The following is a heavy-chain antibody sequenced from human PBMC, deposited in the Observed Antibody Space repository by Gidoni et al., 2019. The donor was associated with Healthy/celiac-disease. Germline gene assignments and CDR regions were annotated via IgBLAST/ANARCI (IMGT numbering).Heavy chain of an antibody. V-gene: IGHV3-21*01. J-gene: IGHJ5*02. D-gene: IGHD4-4*01. CDR3: ARWDPTGNYQLS. Sequence: EVQLVESGGGLVKPGGSLRLSCEAYGFPFSSYSMNWVRQAPGKGLEWVSSISSSSSYIYYADSVKGRFTISRDNAKNSLYLQMNSLRAEDTAVYYCARWDPTGNYQLSWGQGTLVTVSS. CDR2: ISSSSSYI. CDR1: GFPFSSYS.